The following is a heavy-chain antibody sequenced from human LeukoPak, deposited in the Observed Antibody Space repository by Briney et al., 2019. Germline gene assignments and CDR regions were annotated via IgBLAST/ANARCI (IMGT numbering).Heavy chain of an antibody. CDR1: GFTFGDYA. Sequence: GGSLRLSCTASGFTFGDYAMSWVRQAPGKGLEWVGFIRSKAYGGTTEYAASVKGRFTISRDDSKSIAYLQMNSLKTEDTAVYYCTRALPPRGYGYGPLDYWGQGTLVTVSS. J-gene: IGHJ4*02. CDR3: TRALPPRGYGYGPLDY. D-gene: IGHD5-18*01. CDR2: IRSKAYGGTT. V-gene: IGHV3-49*04.